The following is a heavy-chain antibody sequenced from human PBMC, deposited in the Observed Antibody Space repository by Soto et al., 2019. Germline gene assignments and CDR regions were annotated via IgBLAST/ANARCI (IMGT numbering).Heavy chain of an antibody. D-gene: IGHD2-2*01. CDR2: IYPGDSDT. CDR1: GYSFTNYW. Sequence: GESLTISCKGSGYSFTNYWIGWVRQMPGKGLEWMGIIYPGDSDTRYRPSFQGQVTISADKSISTAYLQWSSLKASDTAMYYCARIYCTTTTCDSWFDPWGQGTLVTVSS. CDR3: ARIYCTTTTCDSWFDP. J-gene: IGHJ5*02. V-gene: IGHV5-51*01.